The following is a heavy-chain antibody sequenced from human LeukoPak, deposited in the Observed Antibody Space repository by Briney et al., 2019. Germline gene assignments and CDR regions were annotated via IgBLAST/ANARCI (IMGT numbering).Heavy chain of an antibody. Sequence: GGSLRLSCAASGFTFSSCSMNWVRQAPGKGLEWVSSISSSSSYIYYADSVKGRFTISRDNAKNSLYLQMNSLRAEDTAVYYCARDRDDFWGGIDYWGQGTLVTVSS. CDR3: ARDRDDFWGGIDY. V-gene: IGHV3-21*01. CDR1: GFTFSSCS. J-gene: IGHJ4*02. D-gene: IGHD3-3*01. CDR2: ISSSSSYI.